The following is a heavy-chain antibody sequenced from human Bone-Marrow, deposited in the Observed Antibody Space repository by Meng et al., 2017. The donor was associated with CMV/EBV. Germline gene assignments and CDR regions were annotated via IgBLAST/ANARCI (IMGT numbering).Heavy chain of an antibody. CDR3: ARDRALERRGQPDY. D-gene: IGHD1-1*01. Sequence: SVKVSCKASGGTFSSYAISWVRQAPGQGLEWMGGIIPIFGTANYAQKFQGRVTMTRNTSISTAYMELSRLRSDDTAVYYCARDRALERRGQPDYWGQGTLVTVSS. CDR1: GGTFSSYA. J-gene: IGHJ4*02. CDR2: IIPIFGTA. V-gene: IGHV1-69*05.